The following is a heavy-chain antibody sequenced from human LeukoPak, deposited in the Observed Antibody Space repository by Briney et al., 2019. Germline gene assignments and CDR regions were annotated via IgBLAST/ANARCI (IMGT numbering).Heavy chain of an antibody. CDR1: GYTFTGYY. J-gene: IGHJ4*02. CDR2: INPNGGGT. D-gene: IGHD3-22*01. V-gene: IGHV1-2*02. CDR3: ARTYYYDSSGYNY. Sequence: ASVKVSCKASGYTFTGYYMHWVRQAPGQGLEWMGWINPNGGGTNYAQKFQGRVTMTRDTSISTAYMELSRLRSDDTAVYYCARTYYYDSSGYNYWGQGTLDTVSS.